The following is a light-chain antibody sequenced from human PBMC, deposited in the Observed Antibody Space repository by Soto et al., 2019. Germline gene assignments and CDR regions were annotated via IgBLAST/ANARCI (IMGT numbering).Light chain of an antibody. CDR2: HTS. CDR1: QYINTR. CDR3: HQRHSWPRT. Sequence: EIVLTQSPASLSSFPGDRVTLSCRASQYINTRLAWYQHRPGQAPRLLIYHTSIRAAGIPARFSASGSGTDFTLTISDLQPEDFALYYCHQRHSWPRTFGQGTKVDIK. V-gene: IGKV3-11*01. J-gene: IGKJ1*01.